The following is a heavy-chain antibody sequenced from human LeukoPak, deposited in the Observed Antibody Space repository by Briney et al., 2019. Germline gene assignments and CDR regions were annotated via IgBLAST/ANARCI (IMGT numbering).Heavy chain of an antibody. CDR2: SPKDGRDH. CDR3: ARSYFLNILDF. J-gene: IGHJ4*02. CDR1: GFVFTTFG. V-gene: IGHV3-30*02. D-gene: IGHD3-3*01. Sequence: GGSLRLSCTTSGFVFTTFGMHWVRQAPGRGLEGVAFSPKDGRDHKYADSVKGRFTISRDTSKNTLYLEMNSLTPDDTAIYYCARSYFLNILDFWGQGTLVSVSS.